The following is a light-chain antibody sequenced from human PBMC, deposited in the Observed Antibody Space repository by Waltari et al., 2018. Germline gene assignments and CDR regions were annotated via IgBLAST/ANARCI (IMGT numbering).Light chain of an antibody. V-gene: IGKV3-20*01. CDR2: GAS. CDR1: QSVSSA. CDR3: QHYLRLPAT. Sequence: EIVLTQSPGTLSLSPGERATLSCRASQSVSSALAWYQHKPGQAPRLLIYGASNRATGIPDRFSGSGSGTDFSLTISSLEPEDFAVYYCQHYLRLPATFGQGTKVEIK. J-gene: IGKJ1*01.